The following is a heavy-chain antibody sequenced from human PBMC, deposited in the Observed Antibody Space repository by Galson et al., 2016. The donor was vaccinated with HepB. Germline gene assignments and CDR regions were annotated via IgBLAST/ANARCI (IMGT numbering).Heavy chain of an antibody. CDR1: GYTFIRYG. J-gene: IGHJ6*03. CDR3: ARDLSFDSSTPQTYDYYHYYMYV. D-gene: IGHD3-16*01. V-gene: IGHV1-18*04. Sequence: SVKVSCKASGYTFIRYGISWVRQAPGQGLEWIGWISAYNGNPVYAQNFQGRVTMATDTSTSTAYMELRSVRSDDSAVYYCARDLSFDSSTPQTYDYYHYYMYVWGKGTTVTVSS. CDR2: ISAYNGNP.